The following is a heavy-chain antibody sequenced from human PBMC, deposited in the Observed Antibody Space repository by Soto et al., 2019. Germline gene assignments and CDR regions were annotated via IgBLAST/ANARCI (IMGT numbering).Heavy chain of an antibody. CDR3: ARDGVGGAAAGISYYHHGLDV. J-gene: IGHJ6*02. Sequence: QVQLVQSGAEVKKPGSSVKVSCKASGGTFSSYAISWVRQAPGQGLEWMGGIIPIFGTANYAQKFQGRVTITADESTSTAYMELSSLRSEDTAVYYCARDGVGGAAAGISYYHHGLDVWGQGTTVTVSS. D-gene: IGHD6-13*01. V-gene: IGHV1-69*01. CDR2: IIPIFGTA. CDR1: GGTFSSYA.